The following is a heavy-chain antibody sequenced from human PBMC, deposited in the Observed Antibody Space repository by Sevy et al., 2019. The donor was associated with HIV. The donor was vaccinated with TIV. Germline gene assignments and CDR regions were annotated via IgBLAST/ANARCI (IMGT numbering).Heavy chain of an antibody. CDR3: ATSRSGYFDSSGYYIY. CDR2: IYPDDSDT. Sequence: GESLKISCKGSGYSFTSHWIGWVRHMPGKGLESMGIIYPDDSDTGYSPSFQGQVTFSADKSISTAYLQWSSLKASDTAMYYCATSRSGYFDSSGYYIYWGQGTLVTVSS. D-gene: IGHD3-22*01. V-gene: IGHV5-51*01. CDR1: GYSFTSHW. J-gene: IGHJ4*02.